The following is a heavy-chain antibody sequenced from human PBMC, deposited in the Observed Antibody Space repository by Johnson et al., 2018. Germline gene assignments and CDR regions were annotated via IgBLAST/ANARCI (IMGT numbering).Heavy chain of an antibody. CDR1: GGSISGYY. J-gene: IGHJ6*03. D-gene: IGHD4-17*01. CDR2: VYDSGIT. Sequence: QEQLQEWGPGLVKPSETLSLTCTVSGGSISGYYWSWIRQSPGKPPEWLGYVYDSGITHYKPPLRSRLTILVDTSKSQVSLKLTSVTAGDTAVYCCARDGGRDGDAGHGYMDVWGKVTTVTVSS. CDR3: ARDGGRDGDAGHGYMDV. V-gene: IGHV4-59*01.